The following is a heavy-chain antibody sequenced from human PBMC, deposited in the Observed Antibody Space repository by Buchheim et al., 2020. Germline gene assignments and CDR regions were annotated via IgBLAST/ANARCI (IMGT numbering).Heavy chain of an antibody. Sequence: QLQLQESGPGLVKPSETLSLTCTVSGGSISSSSYYWGWIRQPPGKGLEWIGRIYYSGSTYYNPSLKSRVTISVDTSKNQFSLKLSSVTAADTAVYYCARHANNWNPRVYFDYWGQGTL. CDR1: GGSISSSSYY. CDR3: ARHANNWNPRVYFDY. J-gene: IGHJ4*02. D-gene: IGHD1-20*01. CDR2: IYYSGST. V-gene: IGHV4-39*01.